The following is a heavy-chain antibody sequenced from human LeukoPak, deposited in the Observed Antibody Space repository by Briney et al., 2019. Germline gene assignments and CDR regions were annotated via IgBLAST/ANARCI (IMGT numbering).Heavy chain of an antibody. J-gene: IGHJ3*02. CDR2: IYKVGNT. CDR1: GFTLSRYW. V-gene: IGHV3-66*01. Sequence: GGSLRLSCAASGFTLSRYWMSWVRQAPGYGLEWVSVIYKVGNTFYADFVKGRFTISRDNSKNTLYLQMNSLRAEDTALYYCARGLVVGGTGVWAFDIWGQGTMVTVSS. CDR3: ARGLVVGGTGVWAFDI. D-gene: IGHD1-26*01.